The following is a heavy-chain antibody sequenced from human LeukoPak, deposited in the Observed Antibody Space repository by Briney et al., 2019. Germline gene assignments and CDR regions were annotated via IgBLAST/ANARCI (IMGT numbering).Heavy chain of an antibody. J-gene: IGHJ3*02. D-gene: IGHD6-19*01. CDR3: ARELAVAGTRAFDI. Sequence: SETLSLTCTVSGGSISSYYWSWIRQPAGKGMEWIGRIYTSGSTNYNPSLKSRVTMSVDTSKNKFSLKLSSVTAADTAVYYCARELAVAGTRAFDIWGQGTMVTVSS. V-gene: IGHV4-4*07. CDR1: GGSISSYY. CDR2: IYTSGST.